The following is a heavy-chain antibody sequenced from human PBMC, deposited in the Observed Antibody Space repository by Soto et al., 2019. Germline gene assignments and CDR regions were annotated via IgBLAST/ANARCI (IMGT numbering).Heavy chain of an antibody. CDR1: GFTFSNFA. CDR3: AKDVAATL. D-gene: IGHD6-13*01. J-gene: IGHJ4*02. Sequence: GGSLSLFCAASGFTFSNFALNWVRQAPGKGLEWVSTISASGKSTYYADSVRGRFTISRDNSGNMLFLQMNGLGADDAAVYYCAKDVAATLWGQGALVTVSS. V-gene: IGHV3-23*01. CDR2: ISASGKST.